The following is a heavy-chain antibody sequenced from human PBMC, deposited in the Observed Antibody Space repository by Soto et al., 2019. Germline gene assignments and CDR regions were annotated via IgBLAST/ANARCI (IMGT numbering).Heavy chain of an antibody. Sequence: QVQLVESGGGVVQPGRSLRLSCAASGFTFSSYGMHWVRQAPGKGLEWVAVISYDGSNKYYADSVKGRFTISRDNSKNTLYLQMNSLRAEDTAVYYCAKPTGDRAIWYFDLWGRGTLVTVSS. V-gene: IGHV3-30*18. J-gene: IGHJ2*01. CDR3: AKPTGDRAIWYFDL. CDR1: GFTFSSYG. CDR2: ISYDGSNK. D-gene: IGHD7-27*01.